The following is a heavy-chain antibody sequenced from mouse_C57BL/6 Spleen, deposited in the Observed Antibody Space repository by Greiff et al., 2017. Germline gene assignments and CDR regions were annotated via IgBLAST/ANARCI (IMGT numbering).Heavy chain of an antibody. CDR2: ISYDGSN. CDR3: ARDDGSLDY. CDR1: GYSITSGYY. Sequence: VQLKESGPGLVKPSQSLSLTCSVTGYSITSGYYWNWIRQFPGNKLEWMGYISYDGSNNYNPSLKNRISITRDTSKNQFFLKLNSVTTEDTATYYCARDDGSLDYWGQGTTLTVSS. V-gene: IGHV3-6*01. J-gene: IGHJ2*01. D-gene: IGHD1-1*01.